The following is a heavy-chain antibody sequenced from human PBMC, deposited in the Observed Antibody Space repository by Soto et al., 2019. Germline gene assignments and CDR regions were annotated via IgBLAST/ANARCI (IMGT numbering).Heavy chain of an antibody. Sequence: QITLKESGPTLVKPTQTLTLTCTFSGFSLSTSGVGVGWIRQPPGKALEWLGLIHWDDDTRYSPSLKSRLIITKDTSKNQVVLTLTNMDPADTATYYCARLITLIVVPEVWFDYWGQGTLVTVSS. CDR2: IHWDDDT. V-gene: IGHV2-5*02. CDR3: ARLITLIVVPEVWFDY. D-gene: IGHD3-22*01. J-gene: IGHJ4*02. CDR1: GFSLSTSGVG.